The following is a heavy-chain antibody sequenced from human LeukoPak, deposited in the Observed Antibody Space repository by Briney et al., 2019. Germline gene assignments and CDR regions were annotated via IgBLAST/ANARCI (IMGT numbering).Heavy chain of an antibody. CDR3: ARPRSGSSGLDFDY. CDR1: AGSMSSGGYY. V-gene: IGHV4-31*03. J-gene: IGHJ4*02. Sequence: SETLSLTCTVSAGSMSSGGYYWSGIRQHPGKGLEWIGYIYYSGSTYYNPSLKSRVTISVDTSKNQFSLKLSSVTAADTAVYYCARPRSGSSGLDFDYWGQGTLVTVSS. D-gene: IGHD3-10*01. CDR2: IYYSGST.